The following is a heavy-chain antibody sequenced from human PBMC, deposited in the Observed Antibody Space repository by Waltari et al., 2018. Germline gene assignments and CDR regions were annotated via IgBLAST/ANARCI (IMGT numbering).Heavy chain of an antibody. V-gene: IGHV3-23*04. D-gene: IGHD3-3*01. Sequence: EVQLVESGGGLVQPGGSLRLSCAASGFTFSSYAMSWVRQAPGKGLEWVSAISGSGGSTYYADSVKGRFTIARDDAKNSLYLQMNSLRAEDTAVYYCAGVHLEWLPHAFDIWGQGTMVTVSS. CDR1: GFTFSSYA. CDR2: ISGSGGST. J-gene: IGHJ3*02. CDR3: AGVHLEWLPHAFDI.